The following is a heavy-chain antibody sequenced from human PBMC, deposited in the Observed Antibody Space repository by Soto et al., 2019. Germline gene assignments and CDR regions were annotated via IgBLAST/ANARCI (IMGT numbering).Heavy chain of an antibody. Sequence: GGSLRLSCAASGFTFSDYAIQWVRQAPGKGLEWVAGISYDGRNKYYADSVKGRFTNSRDNSENTVYLQMDSLRGEDTAMYYCARSLTIFGVVARFDKWGQGTPVTVSS. V-gene: IGHV3-30*04. CDR1: GFTFSDYA. CDR2: ISYDGRNK. J-gene: IGHJ4*02. CDR3: ARSLTIFGVVARFDK. D-gene: IGHD3-3*01.